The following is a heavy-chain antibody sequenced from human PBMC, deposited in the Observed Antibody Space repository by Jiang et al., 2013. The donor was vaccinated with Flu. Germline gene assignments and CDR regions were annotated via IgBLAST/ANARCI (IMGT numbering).Heavy chain of an antibody. Sequence: GLVKPSQTLSLTCTVSGGSITNADHYWNWVRQPPGKGLEWIGYIYYTGRTWYNPSLEGRLSISVDTSKNEFSLHVPSVTASDAGVYYCARGTLWLGNLLWGQGAPVTVSS. V-gene: IGHV4-30-4*01. CDR2: IYYTGRT. D-gene: IGHD2-21*01. CDR1: GGSITNADHY. CDR3: ARGTLWLGNLL. J-gene: IGHJ4*02.